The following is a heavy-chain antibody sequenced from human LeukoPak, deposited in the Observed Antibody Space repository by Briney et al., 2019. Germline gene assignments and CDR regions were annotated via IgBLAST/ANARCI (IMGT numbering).Heavy chain of an antibody. CDR3: ARGATSGYQLLPSDY. J-gene: IGHJ4*02. CDR2: ISAYNGNT. Sequence: ASVKVSCKASGYTFTSYGISWVRQAPGQGLEWMGWISAYNGNTNYAQKLQGRVTMTTDTSTSTAYMELRSLRSDDTAVYYCARGATSGYQLLPSDYWGQGTLVTVSS. D-gene: IGHD2-2*01. CDR1: GYTFTSYG. V-gene: IGHV1-18*01.